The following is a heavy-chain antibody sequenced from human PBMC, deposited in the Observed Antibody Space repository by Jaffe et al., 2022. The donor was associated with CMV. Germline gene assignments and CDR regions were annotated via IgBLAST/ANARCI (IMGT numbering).Heavy chain of an antibody. V-gene: IGHV3-30*03. CDR3: ARGRGKTPTPAPGTLPWGPRGKFIDALHF. D-gene: IGHD6-13*01. J-gene: IGHJ3*01. Sequence: QVQLVESGGDVVQPGGSLRLSCAASAYTFSNYGMHWVRQAPGRGLEWVAFISYDGSAEYYTASVEGRFTISRDSSKNTVFLQLNSLRVEDTAVYHCARGRGKTPTPAPGTLPWGPRGKFIDALHFWGPGTMIIVSS. CDR1: AYTFSNYG. CDR2: ISYDGSAE.